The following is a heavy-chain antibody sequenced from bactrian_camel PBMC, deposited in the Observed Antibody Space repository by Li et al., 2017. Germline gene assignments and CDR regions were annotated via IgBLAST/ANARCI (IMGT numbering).Heavy chain of an antibody. V-gene: IGHV3S53*01. CDR3: AADQGYCSGGYPY. CDR2: IVSDGRT. J-gene: IGHJ4*01. D-gene: IGHD2*01. CDR1: GYTLPMN. Sequence: VQLVESGGGSVQAGGSLRLSCVASGYTLPMNMGRFRQAPGQEREGVAGIVSDGRTSYANVVKGRFTIPLYKAKNTVFLQMNSLKPEDTAMYYCAADQGYCSGGYPYWGQGTQVTVS.